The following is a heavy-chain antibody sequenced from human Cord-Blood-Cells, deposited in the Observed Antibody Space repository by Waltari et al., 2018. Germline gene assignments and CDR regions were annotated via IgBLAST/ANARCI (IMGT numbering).Heavy chain of an antibody. CDR2: IYHSGGT. Sequence: QVQLQESGPGLVKPSETLSLTCAVSGYSISSGYYWGWIRQPPGKGLEWIGSIYHSGGTYYNPSLKSRVTISVDTSKNQFSLKLSSVTAADTAVYYCARDSGSYYDYWGQGTLVTVSS. CDR3: ARDSGSYYDY. J-gene: IGHJ4*02. D-gene: IGHD1-26*01. V-gene: IGHV4-38-2*02. CDR1: GYSISSGYY.